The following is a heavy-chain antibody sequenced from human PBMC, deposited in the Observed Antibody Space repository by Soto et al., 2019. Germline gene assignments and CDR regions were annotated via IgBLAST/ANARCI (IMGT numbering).Heavy chain of an antibody. J-gene: IGHJ4*02. CDR2: IKFDGSEK. Sequence: GGSLRLSCEASGFTFSDYWMSWVRQAPGKGPEWVANIKFDGSEKQYVDSVRGRFTISRDNSRNSLFLQMNSLRVGDTAVYYCVKDGGYCSSSTCYSPRNHYFDSWGQGTLVTVSS. CDR3: VKDGGYCSSSTCYSPRNHYFDS. V-gene: IGHV3-7*03. D-gene: IGHD2-2*01. CDR1: GFTFSDYW.